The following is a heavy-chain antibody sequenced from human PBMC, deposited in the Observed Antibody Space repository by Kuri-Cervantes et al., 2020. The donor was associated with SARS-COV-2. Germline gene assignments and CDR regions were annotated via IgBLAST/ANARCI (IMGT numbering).Heavy chain of an antibody. Sequence: GESLKISCAASGFTFSSYSMNWVRQAPGKGLEWVSSISSSSSYIYYADSVKGRFTISRDNAKNSLYLQMNSLRAEDTAVYYCARVFETGEAAFDIWGQGTMVTVSS. CDR3: ARVFETGEAAFDI. CDR2: ISSSSSYI. D-gene: IGHD1-1*01. CDR1: GFTFSSYS. V-gene: IGHV3-21*01. J-gene: IGHJ3*02.